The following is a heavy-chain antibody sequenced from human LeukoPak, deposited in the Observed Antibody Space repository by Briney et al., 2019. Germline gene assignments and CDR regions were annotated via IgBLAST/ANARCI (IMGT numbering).Heavy chain of an antibody. Sequence: SETLSLTCTVSGGSISSGSYYWSWIRQPAGKGLEWIGRIYTSGSTNYNPSLKSRVTISVDTSKNQFSLKLSSVTAADTAVYYCARDRDSSGKTHAFDIWGQGTMVTVSS. V-gene: IGHV4-61*02. CDR3: ARDRDSSGKTHAFDI. CDR2: IYTSGST. J-gene: IGHJ3*02. D-gene: IGHD3-22*01. CDR1: GGSISSGSYY.